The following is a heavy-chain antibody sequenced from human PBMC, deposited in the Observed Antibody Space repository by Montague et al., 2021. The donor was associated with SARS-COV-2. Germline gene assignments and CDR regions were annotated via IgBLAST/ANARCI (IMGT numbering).Heavy chain of an antibody. V-gene: IGHV2-70*01. CDR2: IDWDDDK. D-gene: IGHD4-23*01. Sequence: PALVKPTQTLTLTCTFSGSSLSTSGMCVSWIRQPQGKALEWLTLIDWDDDKYYSTSLKTRLTISKDTSKNQVVLTMTNMDPVDTATYYCARSYGTTVVARAFDYWGQGTLVTVSS. J-gene: IGHJ4*02. CDR1: GSSLSTSGMC. CDR3: ARSYGTTVVARAFDY.